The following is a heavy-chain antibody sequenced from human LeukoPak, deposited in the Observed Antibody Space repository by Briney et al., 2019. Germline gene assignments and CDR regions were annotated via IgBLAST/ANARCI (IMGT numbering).Heavy chain of an antibody. V-gene: IGHV3-48*01. CDR2: ISSTSSTI. Sequence: GGSLRLSCAASAFTFSTYGMHWVRQAPGKGLEWVSYISSTSSTIYYADSVKGRFTVSRDNAKNSLYLHMNSLRAEDTAVYYCASMINSGEQVADWFDPWGQGTLVTVSS. D-gene: IGHD1/OR15-1a*01. CDR1: AFTFSTYG. CDR3: ASMINSGEQVADWFDP. J-gene: IGHJ5*02.